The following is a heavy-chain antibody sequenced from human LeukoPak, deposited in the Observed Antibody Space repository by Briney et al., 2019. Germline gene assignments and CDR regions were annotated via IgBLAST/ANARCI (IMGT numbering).Heavy chain of an antibody. CDR1: GFTVSSNY. CDR3: AREASDAVATDSDAFDI. V-gene: IGHV3-53*01. D-gene: IGHD5-12*01. CDR2: IYSGGGT. J-gene: IGHJ3*02. Sequence: GGSLRLSCAASGFTVSSNYMSWVRQAPGKGLEWVSIIYSGGGTYYADSVKGRFTISRDNSKNTLYLQMNSLGAEDTAVYYCAREASDAVATDSDAFDIWGQGTMVTVSS.